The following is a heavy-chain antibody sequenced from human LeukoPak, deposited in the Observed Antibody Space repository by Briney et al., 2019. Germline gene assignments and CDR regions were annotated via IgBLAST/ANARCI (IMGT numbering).Heavy chain of an antibody. D-gene: IGHD3-16*01. CDR3: ARDPGWGALDY. V-gene: IGHV3-7*03. Sequence: PGGSLRLSCAASGFSFSTTWMTWVRQTPGKGLELVANINIDGSQRYHADSVEGRFTISRDNVKNTLYLQMSSLRVEDTAVYYCARDPGWGALDYWGQGALVIASS. CDR2: INIDGSQR. J-gene: IGHJ4*02. CDR1: GFSFSTTW.